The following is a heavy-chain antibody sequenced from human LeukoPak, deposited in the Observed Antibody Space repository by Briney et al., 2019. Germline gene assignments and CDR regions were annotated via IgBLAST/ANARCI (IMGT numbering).Heavy chain of an antibody. CDR3: ARGIKRYYYYGLGSFPYDS. Sequence: PSETLSLTCAVYGGSLSSYYWSWVRQSPGKDLEWIGEMHRDGRSDYNPSLGSRVTISVDASKNQFSLYLRSMTAADTAVYYCARGIKRYYYYGLGSFPYDSWGQGCLVTVSS. CDR2: MHRDGRS. D-gene: IGHD3-10*01. V-gene: IGHV4-34*01. J-gene: IGHJ4*02. CDR1: GGSLSSYY.